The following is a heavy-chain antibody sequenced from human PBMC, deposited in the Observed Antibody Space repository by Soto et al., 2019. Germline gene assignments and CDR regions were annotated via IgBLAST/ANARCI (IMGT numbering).Heavy chain of an antibody. V-gene: IGHV4-34*01. J-gene: IGHJ6*02. D-gene: IGHD3-3*01. CDR1: GGSFSGYY. CDR3: ARMGDFWSGYPRDYYYGMDV. CDR2: INHSGST. Sequence: SETLSLTCAVYGGSFSGYYWSWIRQPPGKGLEWIGEINHSGSTNYNPSLKSRVTISVDTSKNQFSLKLSSVTAADTAVYYCARMGDFWSGYPRDYYYGMDVWGQGTTVTVSS.